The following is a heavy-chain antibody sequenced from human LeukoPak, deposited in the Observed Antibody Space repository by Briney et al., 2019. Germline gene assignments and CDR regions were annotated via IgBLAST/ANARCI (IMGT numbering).Heavy chain of an antibody. V-gene: IGHV4-38-2*02. J-gene: IGHJ6*03. Sequence: SETLSLTCTVSGYSISSGYYWGWIRQPPGKGLEWIGRIYTSGSTNYNPSLKSRVTMSVDTSKNQFSLKLSSVTAADTAVYYCARGGLWFGEPYYYYMDVWGKGTTVTISS. CDR2: IYTSGST. D-gene: IGHD3-10*01. CDR3: ARGGLWFGEPYYYYMDV. CDR1: GYSISSGYY.